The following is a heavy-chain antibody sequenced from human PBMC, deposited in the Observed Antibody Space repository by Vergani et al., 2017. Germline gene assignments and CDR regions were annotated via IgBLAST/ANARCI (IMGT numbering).Heavy chain of an antibody. Sequence: QLQLVQSGAEVKKPGASVKVSCKASGYTFTGYYMHWVRQAPGQGLEWMGWINPNTGGTNYAQKFPGRVTMTRDTSVNTAYMELSRLRSDDTAVYYCARGYERQLVPGGQTYVDYWGQGTLVTVSS. D-gene: IGHD6-13*01. J-gene: IGHJ4*02. V-gene: IGHV1-2*02. CDR1: GYTFTGYY. CDR3: ARGYERQLVPGGQTYVDY. CDR2: INPNTGGT.